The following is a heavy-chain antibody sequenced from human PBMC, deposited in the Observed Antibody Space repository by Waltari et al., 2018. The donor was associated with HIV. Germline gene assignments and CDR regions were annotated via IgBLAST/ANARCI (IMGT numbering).Heavy chain of an antibody. CDR1: GASISDHY. CDR2: VHYTGTT. CDR3: ARVKAYYYDNSGFYFFDY. J-gene: IGHJ4*02. D-gene: IGHD3-22*01. V-gene: IGHV4-59*11. Sequence: QVHLQESGPGLVKPSETLSLTCSVSGASISDHYWSWIRQTPGKGLEWIGNVHYTGTTKYNPSLMSRVAISVDTSQAQFSLRLNPVTAADTAVYYCARVKAYYYDNSGFYFFDYWGRGSLVTVSS.